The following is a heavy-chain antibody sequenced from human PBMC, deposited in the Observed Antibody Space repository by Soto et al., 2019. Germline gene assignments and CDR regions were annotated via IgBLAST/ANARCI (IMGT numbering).Heavy chain of an antibody. CDR3: ARHTYSSSWVNYYYYGMDV. D-gene: IGHD6-13*01. CDR2: IYYSRST. V-gene: IGHV4-39*01. CDR1: GGSISSSSYY. Sequence: SETLSLTCTVSGGSISSSSYYWGWIRQPPGKGLEWIGSIYYSRSTYYNPSLNSRVTISVDTSKNQFSLKLSSVTAADTAVYYCARHTYSSSWVNYYYYGMDVWGQGTTVTVSS. J-gene: IGHJ6*02.